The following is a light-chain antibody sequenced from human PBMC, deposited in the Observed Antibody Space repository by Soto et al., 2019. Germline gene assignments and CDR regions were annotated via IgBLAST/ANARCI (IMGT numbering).Light chain of an antibody. CDR1: SSDVGSYNL. CDR3: CSYAGSRGLV. Sequence: QSALTQPASVSGSPGQSITISCTGTSSDVGSYNLVSWYQQHPGKAPKLMIYEGSKRPSGVSNRFSGSKSSNTASLTISGLQAEDEADYYCCSYAGSRGLVFGGGTKVTVL. J-gene: IGLJ2*01. V-gene: IGLV2-23*01. CDR2: EGS.